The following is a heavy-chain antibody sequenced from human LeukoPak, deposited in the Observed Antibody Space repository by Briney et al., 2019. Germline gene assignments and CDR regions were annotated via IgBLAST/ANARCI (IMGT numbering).Heavy chain of an antibody. Sequence: PGGSLRLSCAASGFTFSSYAMSWVRQAPRKGLEWVSAISGSGGGTYYADSVKGRFTISRDNSKNTLYLQMNSLRAEDTAVYYCAKANGLVRSYFDYWGQGTLVTVSS. D-gene: IGHD6-19*01. J-gene: IGHJ4*02. CDR1: GFTFSSYA. CDR3: AKANGLVRSYFDY. V-gene: IGHV3-23*01. CDR2: ISGSGGGT.